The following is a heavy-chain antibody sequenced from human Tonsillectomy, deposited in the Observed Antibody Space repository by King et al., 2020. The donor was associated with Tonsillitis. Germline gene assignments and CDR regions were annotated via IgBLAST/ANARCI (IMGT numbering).Heavy chain of an antibody. D-gene: IGHD1-26*01. CDR2: IKQDGSEE. CDR3: AREPDFAGSYSDY. J-gene: IGHJ4*02. CDR1: GFTFRNYW. V-gene: IGHV3-7*03. Sequence: QLVQSGGGLVQPGGSLKLSCAGAGFTFRNYWMSWVRQAPGKGLEWVANIKQDGSEENYADSVKGRFTISRDNAQRSLFLQMNSLGAEDTAVYYCAREPDFAGSYSDYWGQGTLVTVSS.